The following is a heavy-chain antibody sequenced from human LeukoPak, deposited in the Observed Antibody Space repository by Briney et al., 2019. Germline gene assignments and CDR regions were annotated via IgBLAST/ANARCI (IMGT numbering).Heavy chain of an antibody. J-gene: IGHJ6*03. Sequence: SETLSLTCTVSGGSISSSTYYWAWIRQPPGKGLEWIGSIYKTGSTNYSPSLKSRVTISVDTSKNQFSLKLSSVTAADTAVYYCARVEAARPGPLYYYYYMDVWGKGTTVTVSS. D-gene: IGHD6-6*01. CDR2: IYKTGST. V-gene: IGHV4-39*07. CDR3: ARVEAARPGPLYYYYYMDV. CDR1: GGSISSSTYY.